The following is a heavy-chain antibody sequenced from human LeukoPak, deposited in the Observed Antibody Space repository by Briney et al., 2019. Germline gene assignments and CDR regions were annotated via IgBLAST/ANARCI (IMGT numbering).Heavy chain of an antibody. D-gene: IGHD3-3*02. V-gene: IGHV1-2*02. CDR2: INPNSGGT. CDR1: GYTFTGYY. J-gene: IGHJ4*02. CDR3: AREEYIFGYISLYYFDY. Sequence: ASVKVSCKASGYTFTGYYMHWVRQAPGQGLEWMGWINPNSGGTNYAQKFQGRVTMTRDTSISTAYMELSRLRSDDTAVYYCAREEYIFGYISLYYFDYWGQGTLVTVSS.